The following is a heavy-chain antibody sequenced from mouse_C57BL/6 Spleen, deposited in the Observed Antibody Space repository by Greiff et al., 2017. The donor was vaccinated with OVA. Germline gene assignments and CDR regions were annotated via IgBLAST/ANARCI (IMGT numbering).Heavy chain of an antibody. Sequence: EVQRVESGGGLVKPGGSLKLSCAASGFTFSSYAMSWVRQTPEKRLEWVATISDGGSYTYYPDNVKGRFTISRDNAKNNLYLQMSHLKSEDTAMYYCAREAVVAPYFDVWGTGTTVTVSS. CDR1: GFTFSSYA. V-gene: IGHV5-4*01. CDR2: ISDGGSYT. CDR3: AREAVVAPYFDV. D-gene: IGHD1-1*01. J-gene: IGHJ1*03.